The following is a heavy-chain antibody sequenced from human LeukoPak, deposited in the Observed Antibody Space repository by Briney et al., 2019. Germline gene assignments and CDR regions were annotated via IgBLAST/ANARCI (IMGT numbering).Heavy chain of an antibody. CDR2: ISSNGGST. CDR1: GFTFSNYA. D-gene: IGHD4-17*01. CDR3: ARGSWTTVTTPLDY. J-gene: IGHJ4*02. V-gene: IGHV3-64*01. Sequence: GGSLRLSCAASGFTFSNYAMHWVRQAPGKGLEYVSAISSNGGSTYYANSMKGRFTISRDNSKNTLYLQMGSLRAEDMAVNYCARGSWTTVTTPLDYWGQGTLVTVSS.